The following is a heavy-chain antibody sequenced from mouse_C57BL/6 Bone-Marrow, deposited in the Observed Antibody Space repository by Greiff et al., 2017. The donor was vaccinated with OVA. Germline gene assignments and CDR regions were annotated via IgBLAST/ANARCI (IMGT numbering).Heavy chain of an antibody. CDR1: GYTFTDYE. CDR2: IDPETGGT. CDR3: TSGTTGDY. Sequence: VQLQQSGAELVRPGASVTLSCKASGYTFTDYEMHWVKQTPVHGLEWIGAIDPETGGTAYNQKFKGKAILTADKSSSTAYMEHRSLTSEDSAVYYCTSGTTGDYWGQGTTLTVSS. V-gene: IGHV1-15*01. J-gene: IGHJ2*01. D-gene: IGHD1-1*01.